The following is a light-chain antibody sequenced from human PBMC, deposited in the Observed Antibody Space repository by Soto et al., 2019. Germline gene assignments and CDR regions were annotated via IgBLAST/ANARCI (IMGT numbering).Light chain of an antibody. CDR3: QQYKSYSRT. Sequence: DIQMTQSPSTLSASVGDRVTITCRASQSISSRLAWYQQKPGQVPKLLIYMASSVESGLPSRFSGSGSGTEFTLPISSLQPDDFATYYCQQYKSYSRTFGQGTKVEIK. CDR2: MAS. J-gene: IGKJ1*01. V-gene: IGKV1-5*03. CDR1: QSISSR.